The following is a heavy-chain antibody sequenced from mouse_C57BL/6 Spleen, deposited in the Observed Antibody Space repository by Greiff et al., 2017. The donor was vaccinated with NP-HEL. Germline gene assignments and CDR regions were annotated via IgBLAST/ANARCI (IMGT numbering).Heavy chain of an antibody. Sequence: VQLKQSGPELVKPGASVKISCKASGYSFTGYYMNWVKQSPEKSLEWIGEINPSTGGTTYNQKFKAKATLTVDKSSSTAYMQLKSLTSEDSAVYYCARRRNGYYPFAYWGQGTLVTVSA. V-gene: IGHV1-42*01. CDR2: INPSTGGT. CDR1: GYSFTGYY. D-gene: IGHD2-3*01. CDR3: ARRRNGYYPFAY. J-gene: IGHJ3*01.